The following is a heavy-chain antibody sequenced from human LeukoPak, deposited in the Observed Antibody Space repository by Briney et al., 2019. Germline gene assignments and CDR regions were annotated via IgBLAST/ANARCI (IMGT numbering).Heavy chain of an antibody. D-gene: IGHD1-26*01. CDR3: ARQVGATVYFDY. Sequence: SETLSLTCTVSGGSISSSSYYWGWIRQPPGKGLEWIGRIYYSGSTYYNPSLKSRVTISVATSKNQFSLKLSSVTAADTAVYYCARQVGATVYFDYWGQGTLVTVSS. CDR2: IYYSGST. V-gene: IGHV4-39*01. CDR1: GGSISSSSYY. J-gene: IGHJ4*02.